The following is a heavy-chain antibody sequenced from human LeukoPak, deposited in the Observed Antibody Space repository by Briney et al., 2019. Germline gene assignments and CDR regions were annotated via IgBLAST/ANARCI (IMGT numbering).Heavy chain of an antibody. D-gene: IGHD6-13*01. CDR2: ISAYNGNT. V-gene: IGHV1-18*01. J-gene: IGHJ3*02. Sequence: ASVKVSCKTSGYTFTNYGISWVRQAPGLGLEWMGWISAYNGNTNYAQKVQGRVIMTTDTSTSTAYMGLRSLRFDDTAVYYCARDQSVRLLQTSSTYFKHVFAIWGQGSMVTVSS. CDR3: ARDQSVRLLQTSSTYFKHVFAI. CDR1: GYTFTNYG.